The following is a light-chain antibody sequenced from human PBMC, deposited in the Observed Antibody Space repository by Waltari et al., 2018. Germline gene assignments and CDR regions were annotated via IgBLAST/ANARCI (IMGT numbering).Light chain of an antibody. CDR3: QERGRT. J-gene: IGKJ1*01. V-gene: IGKV3-15*01. CDR1: QSLSSN. CDR2: GAS. Sequence: IVMTQSPATLSVSPGEGATLSRKARQSLSSNLAWYQQKPGQLPRLLIYGASTRATGIPARFSGSGSGTEFTLTISSLQAEDFAVYYCQERGRTFGQGTKVEIK.